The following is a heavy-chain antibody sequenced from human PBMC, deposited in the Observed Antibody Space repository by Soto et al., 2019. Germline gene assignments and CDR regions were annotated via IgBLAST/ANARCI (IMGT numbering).Heavy chain of an antibody. Sequence: QVQVVQSRAEVKKPGASVKVSCKTSGYTFTDYDINWIRQAPGQGLEWMGWVSPDSGNAGYAPQXXGXXSMTSDTSISTVYMELSSLRAEDTAVYFCEVTTGYWGQGTMVTVSS. CDR3: EVTTGY. CDR2: VSPDSGNA. V-gene: IGHV1-8*01. J-gene: IGHJ4*02. CDR1: GYTFTDYD. D-gene: IGHD2-21*02.